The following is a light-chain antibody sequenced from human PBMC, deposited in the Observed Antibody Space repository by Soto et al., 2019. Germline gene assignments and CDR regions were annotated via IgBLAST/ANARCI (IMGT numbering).Light chain of an antibody. Sequence: DIQMTQSPSTLAASVGYRVTITCRASQNIGSTLAWYQHRPGKAPKLLIFDAFTLQTGVPSGFSGSGFGTEFTLTITGLQPDDFATYYCQQHNDYSAVAFGQGKKLELK. CDR2: DAF. CDR1: QNIGST. J-gene: IGKJ2*01. CDR3: QQHNDYSAVA. V-gene: IGKV1-5*01.